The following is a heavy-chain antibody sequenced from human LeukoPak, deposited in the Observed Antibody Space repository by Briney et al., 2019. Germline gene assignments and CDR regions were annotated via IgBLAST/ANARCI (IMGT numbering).Heavy chain of an antibody. CDR2: ISSSSYI. CDR1: GFTFSSYS. CDR3: ARTYCSSTSCYIAFDI. D-gene: IGHD2-2*02. J-gene: IGHJ3*02. Sequence: PGGSLRLSCAASGFTFSSYSKNWVRQAPGKGLEWVSSISSSSYIYYADSVKGRFTISRDNAKNSLYLQMNSLRAEDTAVYYCARTYCSSTSCYIAFDIWGQGTMVTVSS. V-gene: IGHV3-21*01.